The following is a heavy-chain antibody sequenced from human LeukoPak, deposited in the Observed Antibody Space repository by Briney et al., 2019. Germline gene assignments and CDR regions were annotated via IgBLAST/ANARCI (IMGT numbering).Heavy chain of an antibody. J-gene: IGHJ4*02. Sequence: GGSLRLSCAASGFTFSNYGMSWVRQAPGEGLEWVSGLISSGASTYYADSVKGRFTVSRDNSKNMVYLQINSLTAEDTAIYYCGRDSRWAQPDYWGQGTLVTVSS. V-gene: IGHV3-23*01. CDR1: GFTFSNYG. CDR2: LISSGAST. D-gene: IGHD5-24*01. CDR3: GRDSRWAQPDY.